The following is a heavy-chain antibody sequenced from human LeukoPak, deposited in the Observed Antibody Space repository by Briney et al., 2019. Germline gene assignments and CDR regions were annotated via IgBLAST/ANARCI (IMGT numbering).Heavy chain of an antibody. D-gene: IGHD6-6*01. CDR2: VYTSGSP. CDR3: ARVGGPVPAALEDAFDL. Sequence: SETLSLTCNVSGASINTYYWSWIRQSAGGGLEFIGRVYTSGSPDYNPSLKSRVAMSADTSKNQFSLKLRSVTAADTALYFCARVGGPVPAALEDAFDLWGQGILVTVSS. CDR1: GASINTYY. J-gene: IGHJ3*01. V-gene: IGHV4-4*07.